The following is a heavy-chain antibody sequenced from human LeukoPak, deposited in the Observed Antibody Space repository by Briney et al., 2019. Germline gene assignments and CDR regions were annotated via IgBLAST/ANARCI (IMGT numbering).Heavy chain of an antibody. CDR2: VKQDGSEK. CDR1: GFTFSSYW. V-gene: IGHV3-7*01. CDR3: ARVGGNTGRYYDFWSGSRKDAFDI. J-gene: IGHJ3*02. Sequence: GGSLRLSCAASGFTFSSYWMSWVRQAPGKGLEWVAHVKQDGSEKYYVDSVKGRFTISRDNAKNSLYLQMNSLRAEDTAVYYCARVGGNTGRYYDFWSGSRKDAFDIWGQGTMVTVSS. D-gene: IGHD3-3*01.